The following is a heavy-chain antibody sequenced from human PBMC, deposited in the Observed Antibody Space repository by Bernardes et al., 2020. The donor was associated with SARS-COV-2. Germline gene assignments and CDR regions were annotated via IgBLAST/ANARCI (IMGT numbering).Heavy chain of an antibody. J-gene: IGHJ3*02. CDR1: GYTLTELS. CDR2: IRSKAYGGTT. Sequence: SCKVSGYTLTELSMSWFRQAPGKGLEWVGFIRSKAYGGTTEYAASVKGRFTISRDDSKSIAYLQMNSLKTEDTAVYYCTRVKSTYYYGSGMDIWGQGTMVTVSS. CDR3: TRVKSTYYYGSGMDI. D-gene: IGHD3-10*01. V-gene: IGHV3-49*03.